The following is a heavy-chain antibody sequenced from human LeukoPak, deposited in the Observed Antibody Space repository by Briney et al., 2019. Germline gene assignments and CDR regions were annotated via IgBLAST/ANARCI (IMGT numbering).Heavy chain of an antibody. CDR3: ARARYDSSGYRFDY. J-gene: IGHJ4*02. V-gene: IGHV4-30-2*01. D-gene: IGHD3-22*01. CDR1: GGSISSGGYY. CDR2: IYHSGST. Sequence: SEALSLTCTVSGGSISSGGYYWSWIRQPPGKGLEWIGYIYHSGSTYYNPSLKSRVTISVDRSKNQFSLKLGSVTAADTAVYYCARARYDSSGYRFDYWGQGTLVTVSS.